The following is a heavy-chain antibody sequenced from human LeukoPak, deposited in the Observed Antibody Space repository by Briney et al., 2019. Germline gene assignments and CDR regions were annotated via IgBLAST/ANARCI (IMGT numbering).Heavy chain of an antibody. V-gene: IGHV4-34*01. Sequence: KPSETLSLTCAVYGGSFSGYYWSWIRQPPGKGLEWIGEINHSGSTNYNPSLKSRVTISVGTSKNQFSLKLTSLTAADTAVYYCAREDSSGYLGYWGQGTLVTVSS. J-gene: IGHJ4*02. CDR2: INHSGST. D-gene: IGHD3-22*01. CDR3: AREDSSGYLGY. CDR1: GGSFSGYY.